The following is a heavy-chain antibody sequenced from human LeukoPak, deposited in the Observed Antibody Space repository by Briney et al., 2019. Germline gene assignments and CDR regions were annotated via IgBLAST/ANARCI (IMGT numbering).Heavy chain of an antibody. J-gene: IGHJ6*02. CDR3: ARAPLVYYGMDV. CDR2: IYYSGST. D-gene: IGHD6-6*01. Sequence: SETPSLTCTVSGGSISSYYWSWIRQPPGKGLEWIGYIYYSGSTNYNPSLKSRVTISVDTSKNQFSLKLSSVTAADTAVYYCARAPLVYYGMDVWGQGTTVTVSS. CDR1: GGSISSYY. V-gene: IGHV4-59*01.